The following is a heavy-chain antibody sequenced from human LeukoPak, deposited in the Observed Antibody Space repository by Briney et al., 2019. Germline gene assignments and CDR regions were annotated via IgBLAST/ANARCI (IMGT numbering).Heavy chain of an antibody. CDR2: IYSGDTT. D-gene: IGHD1-14*01. Sequence: GSLRLSCAASGFTVSNYYMSWVRQAPGKGLEWVSVIYSGDTTYYADSVKGRFTISRDNSKNTLYLQMNSLRAEDTAVYYCARGYFYGLDVWGKGTTVTVSS. CDR3: ARGYFYGLDV. CDR1: GFTVSNYY. J-gene: IGHJ6*04. V-gene: IGHV3-53*01.